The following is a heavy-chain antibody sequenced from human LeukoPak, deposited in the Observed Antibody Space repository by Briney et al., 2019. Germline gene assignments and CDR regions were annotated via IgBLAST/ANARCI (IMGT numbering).Heavy chain of an antibody. Sequence: PGGSLRLSCAASGFTFDDYGMSWVRQAPGKGLEWVSGINWNGRSTGYADSVKGRFTISRDNAKNSLYLQMNSLRAEDTALYYFARDLMQYYYDSSGYPGDYWGQGTLVTVSS. V-gene: IGHV3-20*04. CDR3: ARDLMQYYYDSSGYPGDY. D-gene: IGHD3-22*01. CDR2: INWNGRST. J-gene: IGHJ4*02. CDR1: GFTFDDYG.